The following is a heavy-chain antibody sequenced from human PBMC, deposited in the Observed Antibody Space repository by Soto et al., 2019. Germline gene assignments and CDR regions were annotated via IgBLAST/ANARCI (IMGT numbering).Heavy chain of an antibody. CDR3: ARVYPGSGWPYHYYGMDV. CDR1: GFTFSSYW. V-gene: IGHV3-7*01. CDR2: IKQDGSEK. Sequence: GGSLRLSCVASGFTFSSYWMSWVRQAPGKGLEWVANIKQDGSEKYYVDSVKDRFTISRDNAKNSLYLQMNSLRAEDSAVYYCARVYPGSGWPYHYYGMDVWGQGTTVTVTS. D-gene: IGHD6-19*01. J-gene: IGHJ6*02.